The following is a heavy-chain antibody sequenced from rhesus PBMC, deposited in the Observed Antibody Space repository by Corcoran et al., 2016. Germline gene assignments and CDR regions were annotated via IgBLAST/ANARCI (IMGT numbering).Heavy chain of an antibody. Sequence: QVQLQESGPGLVKPSETLSLTCAVPGSSINSGYCWSWIRQPPGNGLEWIGFGGGDNDNTKYNPSLQSRVTISKDTSKNQFSLTLNSVTAADTAVYFCVRHPDRTNYEYRFDVWGAGVLVTVSS. CDR2: GGGDNDNT. CDR3: VRHPDRTNYEYRFDV. CDR1: GSSINSGYC. V-gene: IGHV4-127*01. J-gene: IGHJ5-1*01. D-gene: IGHD3-40*01.